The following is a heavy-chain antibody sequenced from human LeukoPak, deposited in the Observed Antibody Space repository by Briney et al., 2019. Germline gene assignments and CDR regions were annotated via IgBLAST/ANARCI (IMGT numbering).Heavy chain of an antibody. D-gene: IGHD5-24*01. J-gene: IGHJ4*02. Sequence: GASVKVSCKASGYTFTSYGISWVRQAPGQGLEWMGWISAYNGNINYAQKLQGRVTMTTDTSTSTAYMELRSLRSDDTAVYYCARGAPTRWLQSHFDYWGQGTLVTVSS. CDR1: GYTFTSYG. CDR3: ARGAPTRWLQSHFDY. V-gene: IGHV1-18*01. CDR2: ISAYNGNI.